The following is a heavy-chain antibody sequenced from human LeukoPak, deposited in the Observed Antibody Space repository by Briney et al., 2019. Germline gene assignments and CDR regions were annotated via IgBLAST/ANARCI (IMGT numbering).Heavy chain of an antibody. CDR2: IYPGDSDT. CDR1: GYTFTGDW. V-gene: IGHV5-51*01. D-gene: IGHD3-10*01. J-gene: IGHJ3*01. CDR3: AKQRPYYSGAGSYRAFDF. Sequence: GESLKISCKASGYTFTGDWIGWVRQMPGKGLEWMGVIYPGDSDTRYNPSLQGQVRISVDKSISTSYLQWNSLKASDTAMYYCAKQRPYYSGAGSYRAFDFWGQGTMVNVSS.